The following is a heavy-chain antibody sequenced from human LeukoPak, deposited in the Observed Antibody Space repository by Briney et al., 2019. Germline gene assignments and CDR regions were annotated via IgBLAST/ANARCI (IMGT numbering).Heavy chain of an antibody. D-gene: IGHD2-15*01. CDR3: TRGGYRSGGSCWDDY. CDR1: GFTFSGSA. V-gene: IGHV3-73*01. J-gene: IGHJ4*02. CDR2: IRSKANSYAT. Sequence: GGSLRLSCAASGFTFSGSAMHWVRQASGKGLEWVGRIRSKANSYATAYAASVKGRFTISRDDSKNTAYLQMNSLKTEDTAVYYCTRGGYRSGGSCWDDYWGQGTLVTVSS.